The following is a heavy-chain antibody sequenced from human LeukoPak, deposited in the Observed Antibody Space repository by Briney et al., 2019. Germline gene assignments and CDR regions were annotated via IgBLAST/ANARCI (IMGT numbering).Heavy chain of an antibody. CDR3: VSGTIVGARGADN. Sequence: GGSLRLSCAASGFTFSSFWMIWVRQAPGKALEWVSSISGSSYHIYYADSVKGRFTISRDNANNLLYLQMNSLRAEDTAVYYCVSGTIVGARGADNWGQGTLVTVSS. V-gene: IGHV3-21*01. CDR1: GFTFSSFW. D-gene: IGHD1-26*01. J-gene: IGHJ4*02. CDR2: ISGSSYHI.